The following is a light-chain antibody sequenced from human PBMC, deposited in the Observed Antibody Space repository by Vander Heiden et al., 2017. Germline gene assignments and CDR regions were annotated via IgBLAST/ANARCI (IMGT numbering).Light chain of an antibody. V-gene: IGLV2-14*03. CDR1: SSDVGGYNS. Sequence: QSALTQPASVSVSPGQSITISCTGTSSDVGGYNSVSWYQQHPGKAPKFLIYAVSNRPSGVSNRFSGSKSGNTASLTISGLQAEDEADYYCSSYTNNRTLFGGGTKLTVL. CDR2: AVS. J-gene: IGLJ2*01. CDR3: SSYTNNRTL.